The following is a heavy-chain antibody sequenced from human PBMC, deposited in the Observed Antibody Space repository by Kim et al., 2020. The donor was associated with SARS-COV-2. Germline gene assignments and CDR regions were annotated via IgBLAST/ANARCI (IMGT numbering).Heavy chain of an antibody. J-gene: IGHJ3*02. CDR2: ISGSGGST. Sequence: GGSLRLSCAASGFTFSSYAMSWVRQAPGKGLEWVSAISGSGGSTYYADSVKGRFTISRDNSKNTLYLQMNSLRAEDTAVYYCAKDLIVLMVYAIYGAFDIWGQGRMVTVSS. V-gene: IGHV3-23*01. CDR1: GFTFSSYA. D-gene: IGHD2-8*01. CDR3: AKDLIVLMVYAIYGAFDI.